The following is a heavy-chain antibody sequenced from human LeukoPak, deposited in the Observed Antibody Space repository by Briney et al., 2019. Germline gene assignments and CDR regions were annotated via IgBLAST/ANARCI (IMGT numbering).Heavy chain of an antibody. Sequence: GGSLRLSCAASGFTFSSYGMHWVRQAPGKGLEWVAFIRYDGSDKYYADSVKGRFPISRDNSKNTLYLQMNSLRAEDTAVYYCAGHLSSSHGDAFDIWGQGTMVTVSS. CDR3: AGHLSSSHGDAFDI. CDR2: IRYDGSDK. V-gene: IGHV3-30*02. J-gene: IGHJ3*02. D-gene: IGHD6-13*01. CDR1: GFTFSSYG.